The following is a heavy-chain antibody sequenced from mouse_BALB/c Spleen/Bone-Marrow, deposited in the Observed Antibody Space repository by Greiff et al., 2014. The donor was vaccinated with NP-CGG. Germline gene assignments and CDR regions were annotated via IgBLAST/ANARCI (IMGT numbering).Heavy chain of an antibody. V-gene: IGHV1-67*01. CDR3: ARGGTGPFPY. D-gene: IGHD3-3*01. J-gene: IGHJ3*01. CDR2: ITTYSANA. Sequence: VHLVESGPELVRPGESVKISCQGSGYTFTDYAMHWVKQSHAKSLEWIGVITTYSANAKYNQKFKGKATMTVDKSSSTAYLELARLTSEDSDIYYCARGGTGPFPYWGQGTLVTVSA. CDR1: GYTFTDYA.